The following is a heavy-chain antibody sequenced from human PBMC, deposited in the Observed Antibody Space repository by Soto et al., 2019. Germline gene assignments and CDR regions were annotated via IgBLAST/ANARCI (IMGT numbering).Heavy chain of an antibody. J-gene: IGHJ4*02. D-gene: IGHD3-22*01. V-gene: IGHV1-69*12. CDR1: GGTFSSYA. CDR3: ARAPRYYDSSGPFHY. Sequence: QVQLVQSGAEVKKPGSSVKVSCKASGGTFSSYAISWVRQAPGQGREWMGGIIPIFGKANYAQKFQGRVTITADESTSTAYMELSSLISEDTAVYYCARAPRYYDSSGPFHYWGQGTLVTVSS. CDR2: IIPIFGKA.